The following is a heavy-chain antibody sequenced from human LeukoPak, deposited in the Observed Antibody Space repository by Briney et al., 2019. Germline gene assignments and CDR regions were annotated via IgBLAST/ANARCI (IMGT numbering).Heavy chain of an antibody. CDR2: IYSGGRI. J-gene: IGHJ4*02. Sequence: GGSLRLSCAASGFTVSSNYMSWVRQAPGKGLEWVSLIYSGGRIFYTDSVKGRFIISTDNSKNTLYLQMNSLRAEDTAVYYCASGFSYGKVDYWGQGTLVTVSS. CDR1: GFTVSSNY. CDR3: ASGFSYGKVDY. V-gene: IGHV3-66*01. D-gene: IGHD5-18*01.